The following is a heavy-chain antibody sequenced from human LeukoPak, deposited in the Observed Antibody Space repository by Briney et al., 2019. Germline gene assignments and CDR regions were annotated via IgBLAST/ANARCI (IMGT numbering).Heavy chain of an antibody. V-gene: IGHV3-23*01. CDR3: ASARESYGGKLFDY. D-gene: IGHD4-23*01. J-gene: IGHJ4*02. CDR1: GFTFSSYA. CDR2: ISGSGGST. Sequence: GGSLRLSCAASGFTFSSYAMSWVRQAPGKGLEWVSAISGSGGSTYYADSVKGRFTISRDNSKNTLYLQMNSLRAEDTAVYYCASARESYGGKLFDYWGQGTLVTVSS.